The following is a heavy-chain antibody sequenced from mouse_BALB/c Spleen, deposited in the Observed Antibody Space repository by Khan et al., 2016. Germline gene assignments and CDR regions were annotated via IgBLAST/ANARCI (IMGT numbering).Heavy chain of an antibody. CDR3: ARAYGLLDY. Sequence: EVELVESGGGLVQPGGSRKLSCAASGFTFSSFGMHWVRQAPEKGLEWVAYISSCSSTIYYADTVKGRLTISRDTPKNTLFLQMTSLRSDDTAMYYCARAYGLLDYWGQGTTLTVSS. D-gene: IGHD2-10*02. V-gene: IGHV5-17*02. CDR2: ISSCSSTI. CDR1: GFTFSSFG. J-gene: IGHJ2*01.